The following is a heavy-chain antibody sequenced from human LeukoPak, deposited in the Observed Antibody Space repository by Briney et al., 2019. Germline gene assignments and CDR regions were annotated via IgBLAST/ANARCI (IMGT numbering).Heavy chain of an antibody. D-gene: IGHD3-3*01. Sequence: PGGSLRLSCAASGFTFDDYAMHWVRQAPGKGLEWVSGISWNSGSIGYADSVKGRFTISRDNAKNSLYLQMNSLRAEDTAVYYCAKVEEWLLTGVSYMDVWGKGTTVTISS. J-gene: IGHJ6*03. CDR1: GFTFDDYA. V-gene: IGHV3-9*01. CDR2: ISWNSGSI. CDR3: AKVEEWLLTGVSYMDV.